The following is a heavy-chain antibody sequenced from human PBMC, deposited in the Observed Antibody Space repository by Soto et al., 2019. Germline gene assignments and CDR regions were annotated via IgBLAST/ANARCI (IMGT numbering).Heavy chain of an antibody. CDR2: IYYSGST. D-gene: IGHD6-19*01. J-gene: IGHJ4*02. Sequence: SETLSLTCTVSSGSISRSGYYWGWLRQPTGRGLEWIGSIYYSGSTYYNPSLKSRVTISVDTSKNQFSLKLSSVTAADTAVYSCARFAAGSSLCYFDYWGQGTLVTVSS. CDR3: ARFAAGSSLCYFDY. CDR1: SGSISRSGYY. V-gene: IGHV4-39*01.